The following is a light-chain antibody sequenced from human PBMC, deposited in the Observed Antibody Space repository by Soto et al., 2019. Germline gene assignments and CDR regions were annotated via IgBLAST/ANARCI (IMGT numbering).Light chain of an antibody. V-gene: IGKV1-5*03. CDR2: LAS. CDR3: QQYGSYSRT. Sequence: DIQMTQSPSTVSAFVGDRVTITCRASQSISTSLVWYQQKPGKAPKLLIYLASSLESGVPARFSGSGSATDFTLSISSLQPDDFATYYCQQYGSYSRTFGQGTKVEIK. J-gene: IGKJ1*01. CDR1: QSISTS.